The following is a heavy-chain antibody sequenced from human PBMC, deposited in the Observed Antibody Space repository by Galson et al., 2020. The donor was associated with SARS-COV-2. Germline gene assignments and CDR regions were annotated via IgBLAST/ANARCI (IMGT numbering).Heavy chain of an antibody. J-gene: IGHJ4*02. Sequence: GESLKISCAASGFTFSSYAMHWVRQAPGKGLEWVAVISYDGSNKYYADSVKGRFTISRDNSKNTLYLQMNSLRAEDTAVYYCARDDISSSSYAPDYWGQGTLVTVSS. V-gene: IGHV3-30*04. CDR2: ISYDGSNK. CDR3: ARDDISSSSYAPDY. D-gene: IGHD6-13*01. CDR1: GFTFSSYA.